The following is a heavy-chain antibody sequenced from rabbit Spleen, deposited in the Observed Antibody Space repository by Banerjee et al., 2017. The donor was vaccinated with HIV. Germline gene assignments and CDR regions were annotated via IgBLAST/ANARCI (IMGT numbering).Heavy chain of an antibody. J-gene: IGHJ6*01. V-gene: IGHV1S45*01. Sequence: LEESGGGLVKPGGTLTLTCTVSGFSFSSNWICWVRQAPGKGLEWIACIDTNDGDTDYANWPKGRFTISKTSSTTVTLQMTSLTAADTATYFCARGSAAMTMVVIGFYLRLWGPGTLVTVS. D-gene: IGHD2-1*01. CDR2: IDTNDGDT. CDR1: GFSFSSNW. CDR3: ARGSAAMTMVVIGFYLRL.